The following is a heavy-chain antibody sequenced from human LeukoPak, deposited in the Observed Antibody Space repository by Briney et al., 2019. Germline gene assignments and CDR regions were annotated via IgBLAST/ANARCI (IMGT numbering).Heavy chain of an antibody. CDR2: ISSGGGT. J-gene: IGHJ4*02. V-gene: IGHV3-23*01. CDR1: GFTFGSFA. CDR3: AKDYLRYCDY. Sequence: GGSLRLSCAASGFTFGSFAMNWVRQAPGKGLEWISAISSGGGTYFADSVKGRFTISRDNSKNMLYLQMNSLRAEDTAVYYCAKDYLRYCDYWGQGTLVTVSS. D-gene: IGHD1-14*01.